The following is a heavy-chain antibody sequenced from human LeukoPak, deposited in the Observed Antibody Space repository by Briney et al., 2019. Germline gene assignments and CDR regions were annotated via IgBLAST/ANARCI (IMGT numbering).Heavy chain of an antibody. Sequence: TSSETLSLTCTVSGGSISSYYWNWIRQPPGKGLEWIGYIFHIGTTIYNPSLKSRVTMSVDTSKNQFSLKLSSVTAADTAIYYCARGETPDYWGQGILVTVSS. D-gene: IGHD3-16*01. CDR2: IFHIGTT. V-gene: IGHV4-59*08. CDR1: GGSISSYY. J-gene: IGHJ4*02. CDR3: ARGETPDY.